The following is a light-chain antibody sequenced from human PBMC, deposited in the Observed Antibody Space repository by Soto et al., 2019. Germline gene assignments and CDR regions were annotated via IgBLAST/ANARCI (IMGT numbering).Light chain of an antibody. CDR1: QSVGSK. J-gene: IGKJ3*01. V-gene: IGKV3-15*01. CDR2: GAS. Sequence: EIVMTQSPATLSVSPGERATLSCRASQSVGSKLAWYQQKSGHAPTLLIYGASTRATGIPTRFSGSGSGTEYTLTISSRQSEYFALYYWRQDYYGPPLFGPGTKVDI. CDR3: RQDYYGPPL.